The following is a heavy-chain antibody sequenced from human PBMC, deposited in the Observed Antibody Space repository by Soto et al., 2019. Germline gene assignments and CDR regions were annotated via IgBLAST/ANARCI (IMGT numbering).Heavy chain of an antibody. Sequence: PGGSLRLSCAASGFTFSSYWMSWVRQAPGKGLEWVANIKQDGSEKYYVDSVKGRFTISRDNAKNSLYLQMNSLRAEDTAVYYCARDPYXYYGSGSYYDPLYYFDYWGQGTLVTVSS. CDR2: IKQDGSEK. V-gene: IGHV3-7*01. J-gene: IGHJ4*02. D-gene: IGHD3-10*01. CDR1: GFTFSSYW. CDR3: ARDPYXYYGSGSYYDPLYYFDY.